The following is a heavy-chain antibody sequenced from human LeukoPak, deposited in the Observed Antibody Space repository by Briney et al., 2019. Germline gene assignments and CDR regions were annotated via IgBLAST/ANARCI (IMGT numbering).Heavy chain of an antibody. J-gene: IGHJ4*02. CDR2: INHSGST. D-gene: IGHD3-22*01. Sequence: SETLSLTCAVYGGSFSGYYWSWLRQPPGKGLEWVGEINHSGSTNYNPSLKSRVTISVDTSKNQFSLKLSSVTAADTAVYYCARGLRQWLFSPPGYWGQGTLVTVSS. V-gene: IGHV4-34*01. CDR1: GGSFSGYY. CDR3: ARGLRQWLFSPPGY.